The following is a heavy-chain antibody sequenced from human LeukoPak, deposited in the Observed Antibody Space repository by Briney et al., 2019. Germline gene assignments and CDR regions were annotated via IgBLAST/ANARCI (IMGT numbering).Heavy chain of an antibody. CDR2: INSDGSST. D-gene: IGHD2-21*02. V-gene: IGHV3-74*01. CDR1: GFTFRNYW. CDR3: AYSGGDAD. J-gene: IGHJ4*02. Sequence: PGGSLRLSCAASGFTFRNYWMHWVRQAAGKGLVWVSRINSDGSSTTYADSVKGRLTISRDNAKNTLYLQMNSLTAEDTAVYYCAYSGGDADWGQGTLVTVSS.